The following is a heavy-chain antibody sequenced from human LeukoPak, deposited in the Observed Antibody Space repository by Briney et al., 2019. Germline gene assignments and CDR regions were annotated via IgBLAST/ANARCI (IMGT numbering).Heavy chain of an antibody. CDR1: GGSISSYY. V-gene: IGHV4-59*01. Sequence: SETLSLTCTVSGGSISSYYWSWIRQPPGKGLEWIGYIYYSGSTNYNPSLKSRVTISVDTSKNQFSLKLSSVTAADTAVYYCARYSGSFYDYVWGSYPKPSYYFDYWGQGTLVTVSS. J-gene: IGHJ4*02. CDR3: ARYSGSFYDYVWGSYPKPSYYFDY. CDR2: IYYSGST. D-gene: IGHD3-16*02.